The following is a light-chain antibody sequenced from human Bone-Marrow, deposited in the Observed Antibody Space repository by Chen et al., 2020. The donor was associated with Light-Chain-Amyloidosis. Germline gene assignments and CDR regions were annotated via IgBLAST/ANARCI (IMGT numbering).Light chain of an antibody. Sequence: SYELTQPPSVSVSPGQTARITCSGDDLPTKYAYWYQQKPGRAPVLVIHRDTERPSGISERFSGSSSGTTATFTISVVQAEDEADYHCQSADSSGTYAVIFGGGTKLTVL. V-gene: IGLV3-25*03. CDR2: RDT. CDR3: QSADSSGTYAVI. J-gene: IGLJ2*01. CDR1: DLPTKY.